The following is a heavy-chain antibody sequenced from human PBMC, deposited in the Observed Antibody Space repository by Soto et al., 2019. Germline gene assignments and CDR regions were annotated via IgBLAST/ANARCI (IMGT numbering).Heavy chain of an antibody. CDR3: AKNSGWFNT. V-gene: IGHV3-23*01. CDR2: IDGSGGTT. Sequence: PGGSLRLAWAASGFPCSSTDMTWVRQAPGKGLDWVSTIDGSGGTTYYADSVKGRFTISRDNSMNTVYLQMNSLRADDTALYYCAKNSGWFNTWGQGALVTVSS. CDR1: GFPCSSTD. D-gene: IGHD3-10*01. J-gene: IGHJ5*02.